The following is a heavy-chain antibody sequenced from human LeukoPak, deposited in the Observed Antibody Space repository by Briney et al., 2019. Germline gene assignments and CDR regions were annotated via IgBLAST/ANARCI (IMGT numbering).Heavy chain of an antibody. V-gene: IGHV1-2*02. CDR3: ARDAYCSSTSCYIP. D-gene: IGHD2-2*02. Sequence: GASVKVSCTASGYTFTGYYMHWVRQAPGQGLEWMEWINPNSGGTNYAQKFQGRVTMTRDTSISTAYMELSRLRSDDTAVYYCARDAYCSSTSCYIPWGQGTLVTVSS. CDR1: GYTFTGYY. J-gene: IGHJ5*02. CDR2: INPNSGGT.